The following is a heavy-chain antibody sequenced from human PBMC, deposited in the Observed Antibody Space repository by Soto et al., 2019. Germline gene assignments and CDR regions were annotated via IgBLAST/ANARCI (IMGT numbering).Heavy chain of an antibody. V-gene: IGHV4-30-2*01. Sequence: QLQLQESGSGLVKPSQTLSLNCAVSGDSISSGGYSWNWIRQPPGKGLEWIGYIYHSGGTDYNPSLKSRVTITVDSSNNQFSLKLSSVTATDTAVYYCARDSRSGYYLEYWGQGTLVTVSS. CDR2: IYHSGGT. J-gene: IGHJ4*02. D-gene: IGHD3-22*01. CDR1: GDSISSGGYS. CDR3: ARDSRSGYYLEY.